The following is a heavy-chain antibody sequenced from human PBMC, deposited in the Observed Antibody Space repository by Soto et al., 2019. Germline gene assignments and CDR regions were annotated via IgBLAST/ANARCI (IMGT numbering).Heavy chain of an antibody. CDR2: IYYSGST. D-gene: IGHD3-3*01. CDR3: PRGYRTVLRCLAWLSPDYGMDL. Sequence: SKTMPLTCTVSGGSISSGDYYWRWIRQPPGKGLEWIGYIYYSGSTYYNPSLKSRVTISVDTSKNQFSLKLSSGTAADTAVYYCPRGYRTVLRCLAWLSPDYGMDLWGQGTTVTAS. V-gene: IGHV4-30-4*01. CDR1: GGSISSGDYY. J-gene: IGHJ6*02.